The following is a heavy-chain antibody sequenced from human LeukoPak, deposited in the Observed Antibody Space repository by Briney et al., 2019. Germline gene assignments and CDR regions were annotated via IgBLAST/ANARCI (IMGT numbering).Heavy chain of an antibody. CDR2: IIPIFGTA. D-gene: IGHD3-3*01. CDR1: GGTFSSYA. Sequence: GASVKVSCKASGGTFSSYAISWVRQAPGQGLEWMGGIIPIFGTANYAQKFQGRVTITADESTSTAYMELSSLRSEDTAVYYCARDRGYYDFWSGYYPRKFDPWGHGTLVTVSS. V-gene: IGHV1-69*13. CDR3: ARDRGYYDFWSGYYPRKFDP. J-gene: IGHJ5*02.